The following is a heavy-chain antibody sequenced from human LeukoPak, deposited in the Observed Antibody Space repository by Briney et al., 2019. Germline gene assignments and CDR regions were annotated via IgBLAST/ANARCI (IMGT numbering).Heavy chain of an antibody. Sequence: SETLSLTCTVSGCSISSSSYYWGWIRQPPGQGLEWIGSVYYSGCTYYYPSLKSRVTISVDTSKNQFSLKLSSVTAADTAVYYCARGLGGYYDSSGYYYSLYYWGQGTLVTVSS. CDR3: ARGLGGYYDSSGYYYSLYY. CDR2: VYYSGCT. CDR1: GCSISSSSYY. V-gene: IGHV4-39*01. J-gene: IGHJ4*02. D-gene: IGHD3-22*01.